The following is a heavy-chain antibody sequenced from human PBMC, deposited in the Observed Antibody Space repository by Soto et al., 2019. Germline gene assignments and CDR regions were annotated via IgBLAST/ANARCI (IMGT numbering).Heavy chain of an antibody. CDR1: GFTFSSYD. V-gene: IGHV3-13*01. D-gene: IGHD6-13*01. Sequence: GGSLRLSCAASGFTFSSYDFHWVRRATGKGLEWVSAIGTAGDTYYAGSVKGRFTISRENAKNSLYLQMNSLRAGDTAVYYCTRGAAGFDYWGQGTLVTSPQ. CDR2: IGTAGDT. J-gene: IGHJ4*02. CDR3: TRGAAGFDY.